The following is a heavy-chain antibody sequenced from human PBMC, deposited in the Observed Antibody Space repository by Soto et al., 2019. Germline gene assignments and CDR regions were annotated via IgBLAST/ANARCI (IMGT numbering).Heavy chain of an antibody. Sequence: PSETLSLTCSVSGVSISSGGYSWSWIRQPPGKGLEWIGYIYHSGSTYYNPSLKSRVTISVDRSKNQFSLKLSSVTAADTAVYYCARGPSPWGQGTLVTVSS. V-gene: IGHV4-30-2*01. CDR1: GVSISSGGYS. J-gene: IGHJ5*02. CDR2: IYHSGST. CDR3: ARGPSP.